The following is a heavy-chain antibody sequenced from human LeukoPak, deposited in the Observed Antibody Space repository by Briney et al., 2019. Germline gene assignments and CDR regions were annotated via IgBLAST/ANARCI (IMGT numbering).Heavy chain of an antibody. V-gene: IGHV4-59*01. CDR1: GGSISSYY. CDR2: IYYSGST. D-gene: IGHD2-2*01. Sequence: SETLSLTCTVSGGSISSYYWSWIRQPPGKGLEWIGYIYYSGSTNYNPSLKSRVTISVDTSKNQFSLKLSSVTAADTAVYYCARAQLSYYYYMDVWDKGTTVTVSS. CDR3: ARAQLSYYYYMDV. J-gene: IGHJ6*03.